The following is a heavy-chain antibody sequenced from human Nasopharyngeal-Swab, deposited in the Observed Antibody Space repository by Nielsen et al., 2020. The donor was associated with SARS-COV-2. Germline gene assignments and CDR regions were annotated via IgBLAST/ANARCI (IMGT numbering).Heavy chain of an antibody. V-gene: IGHV1-46*01. Sequence: ASVKVSCNASGYTFTSYYMHWVRQAPGQGLEWMGIINPSGGSTSYAQKFQGRVTMTRDTSTSTVYMELSSLRSEDTAVYYCAITMVRGYGMDVWGQGTTVTVSS. CDR2: INPSGGST. CDR1: GYTFTSYY. CDR3: AITMVRGYGMDV. J-gene: IGHJ6*02. D-gene: IGHD3-10*01.